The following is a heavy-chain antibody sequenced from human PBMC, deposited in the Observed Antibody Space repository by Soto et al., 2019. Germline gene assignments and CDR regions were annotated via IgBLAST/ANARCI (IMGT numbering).Heavy chain of an antibody. J-gene: IGHJ4*02. V-gene: IGHV3-23*01. Sequence: GGSLRLSCAASGFTFSDYAMSWVRQAPGKGLEWVSLITGSGAYTYYTDSVKGRFTISRDNSNNTLYLQMNSLRAEDTAVYYCAKGELGMSTAYYFDYWGQRTLVTVSS. CDR2: ITGSGAYT. CDR1: GFTFSDYA. D-gene: IGHD7-27*01. CDR3: AKGELGMSTAYYFDY.